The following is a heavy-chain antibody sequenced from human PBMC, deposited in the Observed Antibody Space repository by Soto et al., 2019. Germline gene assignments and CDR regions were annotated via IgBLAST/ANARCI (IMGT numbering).Heavy chain of an antibody. CDR3: ARRTLRPPYYFDF. CDR2: IYYSGST. CDR1: GGSISGGDYY. Sequence: QVQLQESGPGLVKPSQTLSLTCTVSGGSISGGDYYWGWIRQPPGKGLEWIGYIYYSGSTYYNPSLKSRVTISVDTSKNQFSLKLSSVTAADTAVYYCARRTLRPPYYFDFWGQGTLVTVSS. D-gene: IGHD4-17*01. V-gene: IGHV4-30-4*01. J-gene: IGHJ4*02.